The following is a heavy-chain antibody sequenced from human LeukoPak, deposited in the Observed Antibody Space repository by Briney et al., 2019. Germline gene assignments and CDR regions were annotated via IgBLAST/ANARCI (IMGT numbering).Heavy chain of an antibody. CDR2: IIPIFGTA. D-gene: IGHD3-10*01. Sequence: SVKVSCKASGGTFSSYAISWVRQAPGQGLEWMGGIIPIFGTANYAQKFQGRVTITADESTSTAYMELSSLRSEDTAVYYCARDHSGDYYYYYYYMDVWGKGTTVTVSS. CDR3: ARDHSGDYYYYYYYMDV. V-gene: IGHV1-69*13. J-gene: IGHJ6*03. CDR1: GGTFSSYA.